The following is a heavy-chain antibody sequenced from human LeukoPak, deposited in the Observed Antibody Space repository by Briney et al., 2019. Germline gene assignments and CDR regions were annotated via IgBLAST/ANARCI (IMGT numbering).Heavy chain of an antibody. CDR3: ALDRGDPDPAFDY. Sequence: GGSLRLSCSVCGFIEKCYWMRWLRQAPGKGLEWVSVIYSGGTIYYADSVKGRFTISRDNVKNTLSLEMNSLRADDTAVYCCALDRGDPDPAFDYWGQGTLVTVSS. CDR2: IYSGGTI. CDR1: GFIEKCYW. V-gene: IGHV3-53*01. D-gene: IGHD3-10*01. J-gene: IGHJ4*02.